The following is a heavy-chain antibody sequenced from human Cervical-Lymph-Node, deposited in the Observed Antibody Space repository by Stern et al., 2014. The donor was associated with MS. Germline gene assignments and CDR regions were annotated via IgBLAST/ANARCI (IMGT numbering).Heavy chain of an antibody. D-gene: IGHD6-6*01. J-gene: IGHJ4*02. Sequence: VQLVQSGVEVKKPGASVKVSCRASGYNFTNYGITWVRQAPGQGLEWMGWISTVQCNPTYAQKFQGRVTMTTDTATNTAYLELRSLTQDDTAVFYCAREAAARSFDFCGQGTLVTVSS. CDR1: GYNFTNYG. CDR3: AREAAARSFDF. CDR2: ISTVQCNP. V-gene: IGHV1-18*01.